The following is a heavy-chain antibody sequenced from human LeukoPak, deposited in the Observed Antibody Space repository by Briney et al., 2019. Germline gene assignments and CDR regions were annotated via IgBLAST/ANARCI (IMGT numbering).Heavy chain of an antibody. D-gene: IGHD3-10*01. Sequence: SETLSLTCTVSGYSISSGYYWGWIRQPPGKGLEWIGSIYHSGSTYYNPSLKSRVTISVDTSKNQFSLKLSSVTAADTAVYYCAGLTPGDYWGQGTLVTVSS. J-gene: IGHJ4*02. V-gene: IGHV4-38-2*02. CDR1: GYSISSGYY. CDR2: IYHSGST. CDR3: AGLTPGDY.